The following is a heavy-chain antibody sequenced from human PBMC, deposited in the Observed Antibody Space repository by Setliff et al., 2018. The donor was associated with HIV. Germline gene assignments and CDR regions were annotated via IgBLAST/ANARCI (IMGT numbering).Heavy chain of an antibody. CDR2: MYYTGST. CDR3: ASLPPLYDSSGYYFDY. V-gene: IGHV4-39*01. CDR1: GGSTDSGSYY. Sequence: PSETLSLTCTVSGGSTDSGSYYWAWIRQPPGKGLEWIGSMYYTGSTYYNPSLKSRVTISIDTSKNQFSLKLNSVTAADTAMYYCASLPPLYDSSGYYFDYWGQGTLVTVSS. D-gene: IGHD3-22*01. J-gene: IGHJ4*02.